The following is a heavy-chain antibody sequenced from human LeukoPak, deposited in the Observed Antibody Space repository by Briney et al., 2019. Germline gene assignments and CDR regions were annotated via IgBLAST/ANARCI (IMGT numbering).Heavy chain of an antibody. V-gene: IGHV4-39*01. CDR3: ARQLLWFGELLSSFHY. CDR1: GGSISSSSYY. Sequence: SETLSLTCTVSGGSISSSSYYWGWIRQPPGKGLEWLGSIYYSGSTCYNPSLKSRVTISVDTSKNQFSLKLSSVTAADTAVYYCARQLLWFGELLSSFHYWGQGTLVTVSS. CDR2: IYYSGST. J-gene: IGHJ4*02. D-gene: IGHD3-10*01.